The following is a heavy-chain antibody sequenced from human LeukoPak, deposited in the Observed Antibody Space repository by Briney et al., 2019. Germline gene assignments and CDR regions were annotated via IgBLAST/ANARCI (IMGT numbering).Heavy chain of an antibody. D-gene: IGHD3-9*01. CDR2: IYSGGTT. CDR1: GFTVSSNY. J-gene: IGHJ4*02. Sequence: PGGSLRLSCAASGFTVSSNYMSWVRQAPGKGLECVSLIYSGGTTYYADSVKGRFTISRDNSKNTLYLQMNSLRAEDTAVYYCARDGNILTGYYTSYYFDYWGQGTLVTVSS. CDR3: ARDGNILTGYYTSYYFDY. V-gene: IGHV3-66*01.